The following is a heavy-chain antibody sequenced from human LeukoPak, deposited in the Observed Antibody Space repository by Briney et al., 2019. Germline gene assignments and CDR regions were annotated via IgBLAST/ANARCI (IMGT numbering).Heavy chain of an antibody. CDR3: ARDIEWFGELLYGSFGY. J-gene: IGHJ4*02. CDR2: IIPIFGTA. D-gene: IGHD3-10*01. V-gene: IGHV1-69*13. Sequence: SVTVSCKASGGTFSSYAISWVRQAPGQGLEWMGGIIPIFGTANYAQKFQGRVTITADESTSTAYMELSSLRSEDTAVYYCARDIEWFGELLYGSFGYWGQGTLVTVSS. CDR1: GGTFSSYA.